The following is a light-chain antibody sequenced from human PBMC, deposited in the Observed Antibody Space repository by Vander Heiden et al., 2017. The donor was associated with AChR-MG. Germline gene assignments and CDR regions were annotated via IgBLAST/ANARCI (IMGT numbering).Light chain of an antibody. Sequence: EIVLTQSPGTLSLSPGERATLSCRASQSVTSNYLAWYQQKPGQAPRLLIFGASSRATGIPDRFSGSGSGTDFTLTISRLEPEDFAVYYCQQYGRSSSTFGQGTKVEIE. V-gene: IGKV3-20*01. CDR2: GAS. CDR3: QQYGRSSST. CDR1: QSVTSNY. J-gene: IGKJ1*01.